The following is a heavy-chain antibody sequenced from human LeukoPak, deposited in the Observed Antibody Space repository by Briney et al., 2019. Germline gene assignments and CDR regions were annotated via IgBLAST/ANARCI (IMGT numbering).Heavy chain of an antibody. CDR3: ALDYDILTGYYLGYGMDV. J-gene: IGHJ6*02. CDR2: INPSGGST. D-gene: IGHD3-9*01. Sequence: ASVKVSCKASGYTFTSYYMHWVRQAPGQGLEWMGIINPSGGSTSYAQKFQGRVTMTRDTSTSTVYMELSSLRSEDTAVCYCALDYDILTGYYLGYGMDVWGQGTTVTVSS. V-gene: IGHV1-46*01. CDR1: GYTFTSYY.